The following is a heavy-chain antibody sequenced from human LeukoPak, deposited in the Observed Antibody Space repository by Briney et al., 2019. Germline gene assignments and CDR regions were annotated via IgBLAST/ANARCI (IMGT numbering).Heavy chain of an antibody. J-gene: IGHJ4*02. V-gene: IGHV4-39*01. Sequence: SVTLSLTCTVSGDSNNISNYYWGSIRQPPGRGREWNGSIDYSGSTYYNPSLKSRVTISVDTSKNEFSMKLSSVTAADTAVYYCARHNHDYGDYYFDYWGQGTLVTVSS. D-gene: IGHD4-17*01. CDR3: ARHNHDYGDYYFDY. CDR1: GDSNNISNYY. CDR2: IDYSGST.